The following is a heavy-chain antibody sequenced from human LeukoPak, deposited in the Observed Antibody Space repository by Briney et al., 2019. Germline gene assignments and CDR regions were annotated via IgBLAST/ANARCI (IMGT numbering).Heavy chain of an antibody. V-gene: IGHV3-7*01. CDR2: IKRDGSEK. CDR1: GFTFSSYW. Sequence: GGSLRLSCAASGFTFSSYWMSWVRQAPGKGLEWVANIKRDGSEKYYVASVRGRFTISRDNAKNSLFLQMDSLRDDDTAVYYCGRERVSAYDYWGQGTLVTVSS. CDR3: GRERVSAYDY. J-gene: IGHJ4*02.